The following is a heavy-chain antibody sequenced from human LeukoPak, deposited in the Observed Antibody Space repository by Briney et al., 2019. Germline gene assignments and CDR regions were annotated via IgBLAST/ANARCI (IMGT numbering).Heavy chain of an antibody. CDR3: ARRAGAYSHPYDY. D-gene: IGHD4/OR15-4a*01. CDR2: VSRKSDYR. CDR1: GFIFDDAV. J-gene: IGHJ4*02. Sequence: GGSLRLSCAASGFIFDDAVMHWVRQAPGKGLEWVSGVSRKSDYRAYADSVKGRFTISRDNSKNTLYLQMNSLRAEDTAVYYCARRAGAYSHPYDYWGQGTLVTVSS. V-gene: IGHV3-9*01.